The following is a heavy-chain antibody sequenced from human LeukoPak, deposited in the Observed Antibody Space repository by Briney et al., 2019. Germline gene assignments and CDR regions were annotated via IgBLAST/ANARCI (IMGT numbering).Heavy chain of an antibody. V-gene: IGHV3-53*01. J-gene: IGHJ4*02. Sequence: GGSLRLSCAASGFTVSSNYMTWARQAPGKGLEWVSVIYSNNTTFYADSVKGRFTISRDKSKNTLYLQMNSLRAEDTAVYYCAKGITVMMVAPGYWGQGTLVTASS. CDR1: GFTVSSNY. D-gene: IGHD3-22*01. CDR3: AKGITVMMVAPGY. CDR2: IYSNNTT.